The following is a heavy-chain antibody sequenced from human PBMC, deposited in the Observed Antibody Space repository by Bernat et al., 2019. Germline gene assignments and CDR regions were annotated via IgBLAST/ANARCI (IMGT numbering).Heavy chain of an antibody. CDR3: GKARNGQWLAFFDY. CDR2: ISGFGGSR. V-gene: IGHV3-23*01. Sequence: EVQLLESGGGLVQPGESLRLSCAASGFSLSNYAMSWVRQSPGKGLEWVSTISGFGGSRNYADSMKGRFTICREVSTSTLYLQMYIVRPDDTAVYYCGKARNGQWLAFFDYWGQGTLVTVSS. CDR1: GFSLSNYA. J-gene: IGHJ4*02. D-gene: IGHD6-19*01.